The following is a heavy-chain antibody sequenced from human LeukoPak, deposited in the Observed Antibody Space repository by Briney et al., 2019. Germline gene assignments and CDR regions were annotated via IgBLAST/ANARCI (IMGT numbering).Heavy chain of an antibody. CDR1: GFTFSTYG. V-gene: IGHV3-33*08. J-gene: IGHJ4*02. Sequence: GGSLSLSCAASGFTFSTYGMGWVRQAPGKGLERVALIWYDGSNKYYADSVKGRFTISRDNSMNTLYLQMNSLRAEDTAVYYCARDQGCSSTNCYSLFFHYWGQGTLVTVSS. D-gene: IGHD2-2*01. CDR2: IWYDGSNK. CDR3: ARDQGCSSTNCYSLFFHY.